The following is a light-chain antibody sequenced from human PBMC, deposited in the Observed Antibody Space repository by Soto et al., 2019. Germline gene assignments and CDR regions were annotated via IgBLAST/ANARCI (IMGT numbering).Light chain of an antibody. CDR3: SSYTSSSLYV. V-gene: IGLV2-14*01. CDR2: EVT. J-gene: IGLJ1*01. CDR1: SSDVGGYNY. Sequence: QSVLTQPPSASGSPGQSVAISCTGTSSDVGGYNYVSWYQQHPGKAPKLMIYEVTDRPSGVSDRFSGSKSGNTASLTISGLQPEEEADYYCSSYTSSSLYVFGTGTKVTVL.